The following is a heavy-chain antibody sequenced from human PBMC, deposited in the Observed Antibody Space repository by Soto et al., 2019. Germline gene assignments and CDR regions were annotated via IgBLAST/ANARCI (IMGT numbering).Heavy chain of an antibody. Sequence: EVQLVETGGGLIQPGGSLRLSCAASGFTVSSNYMSWVRQAPGKGLEWVSVIYSGGSTYYADSVKGRFTISRDNSKNTLYLQMNSLRAEDMAVYYCARVRSGSYYYYGMDVWGQGTTVTVSS. CDR1: GFTVSSNY. V-gene: IGHV3-53*02. CDR3: ARVRSGSYYYYGMDV. CDR2: IYSGGST. J-gene: IGHJ6*02. D-gene: IGHD1-26*01.